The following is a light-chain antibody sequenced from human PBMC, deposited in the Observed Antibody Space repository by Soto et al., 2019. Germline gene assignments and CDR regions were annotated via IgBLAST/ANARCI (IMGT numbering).Light chain of an antibody. V-gene: IGKV1-33*01. CDR3: QQYNSYWT. CDR1: QDINNF. J-gene: IGKJ1*01. CDR2: DAS. Sequence: DIQMTQSPSALSASVGDRVTITCQASQDINNFLKWXQQKPGEAPKLLIYDASNLETGVTSRSLGSGSRTQLTLIISSLQPDDFATYYCQQYNSYWTFGQGTKV.